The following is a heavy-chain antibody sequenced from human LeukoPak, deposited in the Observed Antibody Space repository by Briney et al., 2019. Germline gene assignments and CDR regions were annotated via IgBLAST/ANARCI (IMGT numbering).Heavy chain of an antibody. D-gene: IGHD2-2*01. CDR3: ARDGTSTDDY. V-gene: IGHV1-18*01. J-gene: IGHJ4*02. Sequence: GASVKVSCKASGYTFINFGINWVRQAPGQGLEWMGWISGNNDNPNYGRKFQGRFTVTTDSSTNTAYMELRNLRLDDTAVYYCARDGTSTDDYWGQGTLVTVSS. CDR1: GYTFINFG. CDR2: ISGNNDNP.